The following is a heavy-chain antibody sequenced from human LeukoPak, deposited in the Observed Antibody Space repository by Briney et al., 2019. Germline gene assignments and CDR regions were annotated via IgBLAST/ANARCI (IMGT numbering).Heavy chain of an antibody. CDR1: GGSFSGYY. D-gene: IGHD1/OR15-1a*01. V-gene: IGHV4-34*01. CDR2: INHSGST. CDR3: ARALTTRDIDFDS. J-gene: IGHJ4*02. Sequence: SETLSLTCAVYGGSFSGYYWSWIRQPPGKGLEWIGEINHSGSTNYNPSLKSRVAISVDTSKNQFSLKLSSVTAADTAVYYCARALTTRDIDFDSWGQGTLVTVSS.